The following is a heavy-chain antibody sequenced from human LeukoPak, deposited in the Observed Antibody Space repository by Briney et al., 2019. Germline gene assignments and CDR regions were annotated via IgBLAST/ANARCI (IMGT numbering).Heavy chain of an antibody. D-gene: IGHD3-16*01. V-gene: IGHV3-7*01. Sequence: GGSLRLSCAASGFSFRVYWMTWGRQAPGKRPEWVANINDDGRERYYVDSVRGRFTIPRDNDKNSLYLEMNSLRADDTAVYFCVQGGHFDFWGQGVPVTVSS. J-gene: IGHJ4*02. CDR1: GFSFRVYW. CDR2: INDDGRER. CDR3: VQGGHFDF.